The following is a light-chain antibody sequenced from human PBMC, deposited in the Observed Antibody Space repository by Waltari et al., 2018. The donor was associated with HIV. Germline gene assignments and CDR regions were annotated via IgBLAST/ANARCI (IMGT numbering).Light chain of an antibody. CDR3: QQRSNWPPRYS. CDR1: QNVSSY. Sequence: ENVLTQSPATLSLSPGERATLSCRASQNVSSYLAWYQQKPGQAPRLLIYGASNRATGIPARFSGSGSGTYFTLTINILEPEDFAVYYCQQRSNWPPRYSFGQGTKLEIK. CDR2: GAS. V-gene: IGKV3-11*01. J-gene: IGKJ2*03.